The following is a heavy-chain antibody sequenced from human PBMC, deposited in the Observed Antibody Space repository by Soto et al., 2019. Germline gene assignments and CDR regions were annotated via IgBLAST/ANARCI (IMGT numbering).Heavy chain of an antibody. V-gene: IGHV3-30*18. J-gene: IGHJ4*02. CDR2: ISYDGSNK. CDR3: AKDPPYYYDSSGYPDY. D-gene: IGHD3-22*01. Sequence: GGSLRLSCAASGFTFSSYGMHWVRQAPGKGLEWVAVISYDGSNKYYADSVKGRFTISRDNSKNTLYLQMNSLRAEDTAVYYCAKDPPYYYDSSGYPDYWGQG. CDR1: GFTFSSYG.